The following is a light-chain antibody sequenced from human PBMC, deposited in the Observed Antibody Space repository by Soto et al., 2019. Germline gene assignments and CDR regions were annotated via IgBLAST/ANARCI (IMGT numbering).Light chain of an antibody. CDR3: QQRSNWPLT. Sequence: EIVVTQSPATLSVSPGERATLSCRASQSVSSNLAWYQQKPGQAPRLLIYGASTRATGIPARFSGSGSGTDFSLIISSLEPEDFAVYYCQQRSNWPLTFGGGTKVDIK. CDR2: GAS. J-gene: IGKJ4*01. CDR1: QSVSSN. V-gene: IGKV3-11*01.